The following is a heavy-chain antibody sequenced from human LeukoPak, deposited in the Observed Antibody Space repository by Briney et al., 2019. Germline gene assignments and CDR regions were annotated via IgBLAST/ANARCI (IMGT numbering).Heavy chain of an antibody. D-gene: IGHD6-25*01. V-gene: IGHV3-23*01. CDR2: IVGSGADT. CDR3: ARVPSGGNKFDP. CDR1: GFTFSTYA. J-gene: IGHJ5*02. Sequence: GGSLRLSCAASGFTFSTYAMNWVRHTPGKGLEWVSSIVGSGADTYYADSVKGRFTISRDNAKNSLYLQMNSLRAEDTAVYYCARVPSGGNKFDPWGQGTLVTVSS.